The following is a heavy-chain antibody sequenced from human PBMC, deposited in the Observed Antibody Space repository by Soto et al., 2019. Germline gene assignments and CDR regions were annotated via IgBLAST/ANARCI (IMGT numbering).Heavy chain of an antibody. CDR3: ARDRYLDSYAFDS. V-gene: IGHV3-30-3*01. Sequence: PGGSLRLSCAASGFSFSSYAMHWVRQAPGKGLEWVAVISFEGNDKYYADSVKGRFTISRDENGNTLYLQMNSLRPEDTAVYYCARDRYLDSYAFDSWGQGTLVTVSS. J-gene: IGHJ4*02. D-gene: IGHD3-9*01. CDR2: ISFEGNDK. CDR1: GFSFSSYA.